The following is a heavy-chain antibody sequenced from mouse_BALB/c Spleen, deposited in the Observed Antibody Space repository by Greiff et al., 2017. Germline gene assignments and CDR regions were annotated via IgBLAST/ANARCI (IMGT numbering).Heavy chain of an antibody. J-gene: IGHJ2*01. CDR3: ARSGPYRSLDY. CDR1: GYTFTSYV. Sequence: VQLQQSGPELVKPGASVKMSCKASGYTFTSYVMYWVKQKPGQGLEWIGYINPYNDGTKYNEKFNGRATLTSDKSSSTAYMELSSLTSEDSAVYYCARSGPYRSLDYWGQGTTLTVSS. CDR2: INPYNDGT. V-gene: IGHV1-14*01. D-gene: IGHD2-14*01.